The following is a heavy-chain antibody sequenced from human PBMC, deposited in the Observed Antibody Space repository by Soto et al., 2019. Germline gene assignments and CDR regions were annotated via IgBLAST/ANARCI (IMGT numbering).Heavy chain of an antibody. J-gene: IGHJ5*02. Sequence: ASVKVSCKASGYTFTGYYMHWVRQAPGQGLEWMGWINPNSGGTNYAQKFQGWVTMTRDTSISTAYMELSRLRSDDTAVYYCARGVENSIAAAKDNWFAPGGKEPLVTFPS. D-gene: IGHD6-25*01. V-gene: IGHV1-2*04. CDR1: GYTFTGYY. CDR2: INPNSGGT. CDR3: ARGVENSIAAAKDNWFAP.